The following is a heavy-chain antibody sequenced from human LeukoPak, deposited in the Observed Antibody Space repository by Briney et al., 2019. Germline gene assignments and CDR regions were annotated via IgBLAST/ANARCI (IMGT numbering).Heavy chain of an antibody. CDR3: ARSASSGWYSFDY. CDR2: IYSGGTT. J-gene: IGHJ4*02. CDR1: GFTVSSNY. V-gene: IGHV3-66*02. D-gene: IGHD6-19*01. Sequence: PGGSLRLSCAASGFTVSSNYMSWVRQAPGRGLEWVSVIYSGGTTDYADSVKGRFTISRDSSKNTLYLQMNNLRAEDTAVYYCARSASSGWYSFDYWGQGALITVSS.